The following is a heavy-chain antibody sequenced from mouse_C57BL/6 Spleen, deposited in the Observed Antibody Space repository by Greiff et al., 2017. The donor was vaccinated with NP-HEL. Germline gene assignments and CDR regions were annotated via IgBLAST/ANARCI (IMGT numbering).Heavy chain of an antibody. CDR3: ARDYDYDGDFDY. J-gene: IGHJ2*01. Sequence: VHVKQSGPELVKPGASVKMSCKASGYTFTDYNMHWVKQSHGKSLEWIGYINPNNGGTSYNQKFKGKATLTVNKSSSTAYMELRSLTSEDSAVYYCARDYDYDGDFDYWGQGTTLTVSS. CDR2: INPNNGGT. V-gene: IGHV1-22*01. D-gene: IGHD2-4*01. CDR1: GYTFTDYN.